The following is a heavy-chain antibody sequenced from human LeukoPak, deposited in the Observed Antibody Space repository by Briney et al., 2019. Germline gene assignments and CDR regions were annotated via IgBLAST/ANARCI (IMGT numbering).Heavy chain of an antibody. CDR3: AKRGVVIRVILVGFHKEAYYFDS. CDR2: ISDSGGRT. CDR1: GITLSNYG. Sequence: GGSLRLSCAVSGITLSNYGMSWVRQAPGQGLEWVAGISDSGGRTNYADSVKGRFTISRDNPKNTLYLQMNSLRAEDTAVYFCAKRGVVIRVILVGFHKEAYYFDSWGQGALVTVSS. D-gene: IGHD3-22*01. J-gene: IGHJ4*02. V-gene: IGHV3-23*01.